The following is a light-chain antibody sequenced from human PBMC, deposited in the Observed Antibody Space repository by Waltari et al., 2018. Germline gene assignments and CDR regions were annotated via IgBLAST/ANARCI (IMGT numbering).Light chain of an antibody. J-gene: IGLJ2*01. CDR2: DDD. CDR1: NIGSKS. CDR3: QVWDNYADHVI. V-gene: IGLV3-21*02. Sequence: SSVLTQPPSVSVAPGQTATITCGGNNIGSKSVHWYQQKPGQAPVLVVYDDDVRPSGITERISGSNSANTATLTINRVEVGDEAAYFCQVWDNYADHVIFGGGTKLTVL.